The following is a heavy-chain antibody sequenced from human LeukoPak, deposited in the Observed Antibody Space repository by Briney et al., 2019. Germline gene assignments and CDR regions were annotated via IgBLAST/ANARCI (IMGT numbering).Heavy chain of an antibody. V-gene: IGHV1-8*01. D-gene: IGHD1-26*01. CDR2: MNPNSGNT. CDR1: GYTFTNYD. CDR3: ARDIAGATKGGWFDT. Sequence: ASVKVSCKASGYTFTNYDINWVRQATGQGLEWMGWMNPNSGNTGYAQKFQGRVTMTRNNSISTAYMELSSLRSEDTALYYCARDIAGATKGGWFDTWGQGTPVTVSS. J-gene: IGHJ5*02.